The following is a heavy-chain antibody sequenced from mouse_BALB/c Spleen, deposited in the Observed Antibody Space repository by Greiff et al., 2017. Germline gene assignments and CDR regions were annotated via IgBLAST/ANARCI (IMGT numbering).Heavy chain of an antibody. Sequence: EVKVEESGGGLVKPGGSLKLSCAASGFTFSSYAMSWVRQTPEKRLEWVATISSGGSYTYYPDSVKGRFTISRDNAKNTLYLQMSSLRSEDTAMYYCARRRRYDVDYAMDYWGQGTTLTVSS. CDR2: ISSGGSYT. CDR3: ARRRRYDVDYAMDY. J-gene: IGHJ2*01. D-gene: IGHD2-14*01. V-gene: IGHV5-9-3*01. CDR1: GFTFSSYA.